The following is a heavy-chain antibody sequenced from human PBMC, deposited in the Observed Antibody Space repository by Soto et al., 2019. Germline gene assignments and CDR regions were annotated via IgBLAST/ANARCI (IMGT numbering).Heavy chain of an antibody. D-gene: IGHD3-22*01. CDR3: ATLRVVVITSYFQH. Sequence: GASVKVSCKASGGTFSSYAISWVRQAPGQGLEWMGGIIPIFGTANYAQKFQGRVTITADESTSTAYMELSSLRSEDTAVYYCATLRVVVITSYFQHWGQGTLVTVSS. J-gene: IGHJ1*01. V-gene: IGHV1-69*13. CDR2: IIPIFGTA. CDR1: GGTFSSYA.